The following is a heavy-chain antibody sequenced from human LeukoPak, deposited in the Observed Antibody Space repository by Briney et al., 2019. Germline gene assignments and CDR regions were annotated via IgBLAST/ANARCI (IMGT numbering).Heavy chain of an antibody. CDR2: IHPNSGET. CDR1: GYTFTGYH. Sequence: ASVTVSCKSSGYTFTGYHIHWVRQAPGQGLEWMGWIHPNSGETLYAQKFQGRVTMTRDTSINTVYMKLSWLRSDDTAVYYCAREGYSSSNVYWGQGTLVTVSS. V-gene: IGHV1-2*02. CDR3: AREGYSSSNVY. J-gene: IGHJ4*02. D-gene: IGHD6-6*01.